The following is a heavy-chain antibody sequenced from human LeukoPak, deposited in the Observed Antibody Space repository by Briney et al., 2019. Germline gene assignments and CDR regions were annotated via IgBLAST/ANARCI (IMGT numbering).Heavy chain of an antibody. V-gene: IGHV5-51*01. J-gene: IGHJ6*03. Sequence: GESLKISCMGSGYSFTSYWIGWVRQMPGKGLEWMGIIYPGDSDTRYSPSFQGQVTISADKSISTAYLQWSSLKASDTAMYYCARIVVVPAAILGEYYYYMDVWGKGTTVTVSS. CDR2: IYPGDSDT. CDR3: ARIVVVPAAILGEYYYYMDV. D-gene: IGHD2-2*02. CDR1: GYSFTSYW.